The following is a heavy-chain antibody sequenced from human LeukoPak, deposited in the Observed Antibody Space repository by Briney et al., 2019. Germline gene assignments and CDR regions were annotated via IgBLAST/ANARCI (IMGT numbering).Heavy chain of an antibody. J-gene: IGHJ3*02. V-gene: IGHV4-39*07. CDR3: AREGYIDAFDI. CDR2: IYYSGST. Sequence: SETLSLTCTVSGGSISSSSYYWGWIRQPPGKGLEWIGSIYYSGSTYYNPSLKSRVTISVDTSKNQFSLKLSSVTAADTAMYYCAREGYIDAFDIWGQGTMVTVSS. D-gene: IGHD3-16*02. CDR1: GGSISSSSYY.